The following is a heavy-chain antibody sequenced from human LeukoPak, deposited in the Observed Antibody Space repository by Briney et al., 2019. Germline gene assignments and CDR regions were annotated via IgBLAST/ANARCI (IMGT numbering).Heavy chain of an antibody. J-gene: IGHJ4*02. V-gene: IGHV3-64D*09. CDR2: ITSNGGTT. D-gene: IGHD3-22*01. Sequence: GGSLRLSCSASGFTFSNYIMHWARQAPGKGLEYISAITSNGGTTYYADSVKGRVTISRDNSKNTLYLQMSSLRPEDTAVYYCVKDDPCYYDSSARDSWGQGTLVTVSS. CDR3: VKDDPCYYDSSARDS. CDR1: GFTFSNYI.